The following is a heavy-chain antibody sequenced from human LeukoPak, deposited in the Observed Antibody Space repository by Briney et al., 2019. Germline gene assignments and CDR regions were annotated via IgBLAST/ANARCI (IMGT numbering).Heavy chain of an antibody. CDR3: ARDLYCGGDCEAFDI. Sequence: GGSLRLSCAASGFTFSDYYMSWIRQAPGKGLEWVSYISSSGSTIYCPDSVKGRFTISRDNAKNSLYLQMNSLRAEDTAVYYCARDLYCGGDCEAFDIWGQGTMVTVSS. D-gene: IGHD2-21*02. V-gene: IGHV3-11*01. CDR1: GFTFSDYY. CDR2: ISSSGSTI. J-gene: IGHJ3*02.